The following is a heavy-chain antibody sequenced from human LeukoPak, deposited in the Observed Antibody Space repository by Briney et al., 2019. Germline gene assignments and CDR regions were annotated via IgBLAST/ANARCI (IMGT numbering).Heavy chain of an antibody. CDR2: IVVGSGNT. D-gene: IGHD3-22*01. CDR3: AADLYYYDSSGYPLDYYYGMDV. V-gene: IGHV1-58*02. CDR1: GFTFTSSA. Sequence: ASVKVSCKASGFTFTSSAMQWVRQARGQRLEWIGWIVVGSGNTNYAQKFQERVTITRDMSTSTAYMELSRLRSEDTAVYYCAADLYYYDSSGYPLDYYYGMDVWGQGTTVTVSS. J-gene: IGHJ6*02.